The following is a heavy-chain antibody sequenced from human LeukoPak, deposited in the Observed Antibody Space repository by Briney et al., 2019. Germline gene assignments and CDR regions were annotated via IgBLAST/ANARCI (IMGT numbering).Heavy chain of an antibody. Sequence: GGSLRLSCAASGFTFSSYEMNWVRQAPGKGLEWVSYISSSGSTIYYADSVKGRFTISRDNAKNSLYLQMNSLRAEDTAVYYCARDHPEIPVYYMDVWGKGTTVTVSS. D-gene: IGHD5-24*01. CDR2: ISSSGSTI. J-gene: IGHJ6*03. CDR3: ARDHPEIPVYYMDV. CDR1: GFTFSSYE. V-gene: IGHV3-48*03.